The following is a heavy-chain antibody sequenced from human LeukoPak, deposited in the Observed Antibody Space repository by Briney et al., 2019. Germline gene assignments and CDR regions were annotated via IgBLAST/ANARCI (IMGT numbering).Heavy chain of an antibody. CDR2: INHSGST. Sequence: SETLSLTCAVSLGSFRGYYWSWIRQPPGPGLECMGEINHSGSTNDNPSLKIRVTISVDTSKNQFSLKPSSATAADTAVYYCARGRVRSFGVVIPFFDYWGQGTLVTVSS. V-gene: IGHV4-34*01. D-gene: IGHD3-3*01. J-gene: IGHJ4*02. CDR1: LGSFRGYY. CDR3: ARGRVRSFGVVIPFFDY.